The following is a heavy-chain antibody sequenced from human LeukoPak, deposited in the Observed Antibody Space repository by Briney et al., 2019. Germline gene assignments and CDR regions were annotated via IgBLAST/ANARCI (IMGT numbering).Heavy chain of an antibody. Sequence: PSETLSLTCAVYGGSFSGYYWSWLRQPPGKGLEWIGEINHSGSTNYNPSLKSRVTISVDTSKNQFSLKLSSVTAADTAVYYCARLPLYCSGGSCYSGAPDYWGQGTLVTVSS. D-gene: IGHD2-15*01. V-gene: IGHV4-34*01. CDR2: INHSGST. J-gene: IGHJ4*02. CDR3: ARLPLYCSGGSCYSGAPDY. CDR1: GGSFSGYY.